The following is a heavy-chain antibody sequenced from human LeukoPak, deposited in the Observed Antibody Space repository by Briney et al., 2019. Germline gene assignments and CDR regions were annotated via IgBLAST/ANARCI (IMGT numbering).Heavy chain of an antibody. D-gene: IGHD5-12*01. V-gene: IGHV4-59*01. CDR2: VYYSGST. Sequence: SETLSLTCTVSGGSISTYYWNWIRQPPGKGLEWIGYVYYSGSTNYNPSLKSRVTISVDTSKNQFSLKLSSVTAADTAVYYCARVYSGYDYVHFDYWGQGTLVTVSS. J-gene: IGHJ4*02. CDR3: ARVYSGYDYVHFDY. CDR1: GGSISTYY.